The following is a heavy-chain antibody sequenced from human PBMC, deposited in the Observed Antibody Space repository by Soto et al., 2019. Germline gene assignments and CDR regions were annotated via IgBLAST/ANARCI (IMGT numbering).Heavy chain of an antibody. CDR3: VRINTDSSSWFDNSN. V-gene: IGHV4-59*08. J-gene: IGHJ4*02. CDR2: IYYSGST. D-gene: IGHD6-13*01. CDR1: GGSISSYY. Sequence: SETLSLTCTVSGGSISSYYWSWIRQPPGKGLEWIGYIYYSGSTNYNPSLKSRVTISVDTSKNQFSLKLSSVPAADTAVYYCVRINTDSSSWFDNSNWGQGTLVTVSS.